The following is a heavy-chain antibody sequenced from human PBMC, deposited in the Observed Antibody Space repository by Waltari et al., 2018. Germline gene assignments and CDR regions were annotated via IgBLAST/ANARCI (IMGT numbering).Heavy chain of an antibody. Sequence: EIQLVESGGGLVQPGGSPRLSCEVSGCIFSDYEMNWVRQAPGKGLEWVSFINPSGYVIYAESVKGRFTISRDNSKSSLFLQMNSLRGEDTAVYFCVRGRVGDGDCLDSWGQGTLVTVSS. V-gene: IGHV3-48*03. CDR2: INPSGYV. D-gene: IGHD2-21*02. J-gene: IGHJ5*01. CDR1: GCIFSDYE. CDR3: VRGRVGDGDCLDS.